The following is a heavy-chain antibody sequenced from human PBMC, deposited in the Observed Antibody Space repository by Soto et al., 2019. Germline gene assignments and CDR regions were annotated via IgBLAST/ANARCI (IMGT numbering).Heavy chain of an antibody. V-gene: IGHV3-33*01. Sequence: QVQVVESGGGVVQPGRSLRLSCAASGFTFSSFGMHWVRQAPGKGLEWVSLIWYDGSKKSYGDSVKGRFTIYRDNSRNTVYLQMTSLRADDTAVYYCARDASYYSLRSGYYPSRNGMDVWGQGTTVTVSS. CDR3: ARDASYYSLRSGYYPSRNGMDV. D-gene: IGHD3-3*01. J-gene: IGHJ6*02. CDR1: GFTFSSFG. CDR2: IWYDGSKK.